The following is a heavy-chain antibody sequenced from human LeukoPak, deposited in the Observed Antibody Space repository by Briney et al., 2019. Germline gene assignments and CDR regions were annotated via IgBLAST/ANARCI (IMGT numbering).Heavy chain of an antibody. CDR2: ISSSSSHI. D-gene: IGHD2-21*02. Sequence: GGSLRLSCAASGFTFSSYTTNWVRQAPGKGLEYVSSISSSSSHIYYADSVKGRSTISRDNTKSSLYLQMNSLRAEDMAVYYCARGYCGGDCYGDWGQGTLVTVSS. J-gene: IGHJ1*01. V-gene: IGHV3-21*01. CDR1: GFTFSSYT. CDR3: ARGYCGGDCYGD.